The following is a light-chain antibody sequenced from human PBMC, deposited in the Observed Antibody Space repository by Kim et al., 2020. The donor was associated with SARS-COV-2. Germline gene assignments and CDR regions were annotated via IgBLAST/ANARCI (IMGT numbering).Light chain of an antibody. CDR1: KLTDKY. CDR2: QDD. V-gene: IGLV3-1*01. Sequence: VSVSPGQTATITCSGDKLTDKYACWYQQKPGQSPMLVIYQDDKRPSGIPERFSGSNSGDTATLTITGTLAIDEADYYCQAWDSNRVFGGGTQLTV. J-gene: IGLJ3*02. CDR3: QAWDSNRV.